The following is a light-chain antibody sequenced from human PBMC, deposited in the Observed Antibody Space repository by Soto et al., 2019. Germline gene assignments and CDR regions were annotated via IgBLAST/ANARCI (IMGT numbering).Light chain of an antibody. CDR3: CSYAGSNNFVV. CDR2: EVS. CDR1: SSDVGGYNY. V-gene: IGLV2-8*01. J-gene: IGLJ2*01. Sequence: QSVLTQPPSASGSPGRSVTFSCTGTSSDVGGYNYVSWYQQHPGKAPKLMIYEVSKRPSGVPDRFSGSKSGNTASLTVSGLQAEDEADYYCCSYAGSNNFVVFGGGTKLTVL.